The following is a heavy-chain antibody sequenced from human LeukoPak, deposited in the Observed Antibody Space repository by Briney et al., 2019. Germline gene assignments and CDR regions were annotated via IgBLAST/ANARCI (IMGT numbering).Heavy chain of an antibody. V-gene: IGHV4-34*01. CDR1: GGSFSGYY. J-gene: IGHJ4*02. Sequence: SETLSLTCAVYGGSFSGYYWSWIRQPPGKGLEWIGEINHSGSTNYNPSLKSRVTISAGTSKNQFSLKLSSVTAADTAVYYCARLWRAAIDYGGQGTLVTVSS. D-gene: IGHD1-1*01. CDR2: INHSGST. CDR3: ARLWRAAIDY.